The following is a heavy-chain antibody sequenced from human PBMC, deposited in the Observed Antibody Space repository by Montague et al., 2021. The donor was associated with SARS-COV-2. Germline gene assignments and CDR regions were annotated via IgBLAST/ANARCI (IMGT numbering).Heavy chain of an antibody. V-gene: IGHV4-59*12. CDR1: GGSISGYY. CDR2: ISYSGST. CDR3: ARWGEYYDSPYYYYAMDV. D-gene: IGHD3-3*01. Sequence: SETLSLTCTVSGGSISGYYWSWIRQTPGKGLECIGYISYSGSTDYNPSLKSRVTISIDTSKNQFSLKLSSVTAADTAVYYCARWGEYYDSPYYYYAMDVWGQGTTVTVSS. J-gene: IGHJ6*02.